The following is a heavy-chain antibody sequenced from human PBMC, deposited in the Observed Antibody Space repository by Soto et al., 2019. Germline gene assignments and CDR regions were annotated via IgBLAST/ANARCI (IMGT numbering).Heavy chain of an antibody. J-gene: IGHJ4*02. V-gene: IGHV3-23*01. CDR3: AKGRGSGWAWYFDN. Sequence: EVRLLEAGGGLKQPGGSLRLSCAASGFTFKESAMNWVRQAPGKGLEWVASISDTGASTWYAESVRGRLSISRDNSKNTLYRQMNSLRGEDTAVYYCAKGRGSGWAWYFDNRGQGTLVTVSS. D-gene: IGHD6-19*01. CDR1: GFTFKESA. CDR2: ISDTGAST.